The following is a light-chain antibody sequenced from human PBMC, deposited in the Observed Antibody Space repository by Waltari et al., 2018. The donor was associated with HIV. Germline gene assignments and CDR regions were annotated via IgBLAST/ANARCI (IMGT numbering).Light chain of an antibody. CDR2: AAS. CDR3: QQYDNLYT. J-gene: IGKJ2*01. CDR1: QDISNY. Sequence: DIQMTQSPSSLSASVGDRVTITCQASQDISNYLNWYQHKPGKAPKLLIYAASNLETGVPSRFSGSGSGTDFTFTISSLQPEDIATYYCQQYDNLYTFGQGTKLEIK. V-gene: IGKV1-33*01.